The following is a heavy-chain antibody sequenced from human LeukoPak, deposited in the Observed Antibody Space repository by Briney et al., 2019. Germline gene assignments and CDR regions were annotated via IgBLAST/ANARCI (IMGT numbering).Heavy chain of an antibody. V-gene: IGHV1-46*01. CDR2: INPSGGST. J-gene: IGHJ3*02. D-gene: IGHD5-24*01. CDR3: ARATRDGYNDHAFDI. Sequence: ASVKVSCKASGYTFTSYYMHWVRQAPGQGLEWMGVINPSGGSTSYAQKFQGRVTMTRDTSTSTVYMGLSSLRSEDTAVYYCARATRDGYNDHAFDIWGQGTMVTVSS. CDR1: GYTFTSYY.